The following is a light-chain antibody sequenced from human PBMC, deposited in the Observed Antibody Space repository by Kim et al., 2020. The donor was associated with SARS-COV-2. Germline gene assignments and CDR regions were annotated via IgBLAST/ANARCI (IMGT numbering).Light chain of an antibody. J-gene: IGLJ2*01. V-gene: IGLV2-14*03. CDR3: SSYTSSSTKV. CDR2: DVS. Sequence: GQSITMSHTGTRSGVGGYNDVSWYQQHPGKAPKLMIYDVSNRPSGVSNRFSGSKSGNTASLTISGLQAEDEADYYCSSYTSSSTKVFGGGTQLTVL. CDR1: RSGVGGYND.